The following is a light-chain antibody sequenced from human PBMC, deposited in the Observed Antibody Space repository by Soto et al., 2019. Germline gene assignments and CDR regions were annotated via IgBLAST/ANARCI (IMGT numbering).Light chain of an antibody. CDR3: CSYAGQRVV. V-gene: IGLV2-23*01. Sequence: QSAMTQPASVSGSPGQSITISCTYNLVSWYQQHPVKAPKLMIYEGNKRPSGVSNRFSGSKSGNTASLTIAGLQAEDEADYYCCSYAGQRVVFGGGTKVTVL. CDR2: EGN. J-gene: IGLJ2*01. CDR1: YNL.